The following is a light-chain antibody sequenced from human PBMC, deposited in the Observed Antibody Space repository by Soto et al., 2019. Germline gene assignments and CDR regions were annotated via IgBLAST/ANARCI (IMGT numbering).Light chain of an antibody. J-gene: IGKJ5*01. CDR1: RSLVHSDGIDY. CDR3: MQGTHWPIT. Sequence: DIVMTQSPLSLPVTLGQPASISCRSNRSLVHSDGIDYFSWFEQRPGRSPGRLIYKVSNRASGVPARFSGSGSGTDFALKISRVEAEDVGVYYCMQGTHWPITFGQGTRLEIK. CDR2: KVS. V-gene: IGKV2-30*02.